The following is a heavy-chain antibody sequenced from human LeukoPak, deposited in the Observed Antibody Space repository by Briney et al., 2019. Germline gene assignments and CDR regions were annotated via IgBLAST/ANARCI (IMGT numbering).Heavy chain of an antibody. V-gene: IGHV3-30*02. CDR1: GFTFSSFG. CDR2: IHNDGITE. D-gene: IGHD1-26*01. Sequence: GGSLRLSCAASGFTFSSFGMHWVRQTPGKGLEWLTFIHNDGITEYYADSVKGRFAISRDNSKNTVYLQMNSLRVEDTAVYYCAKDDPTGRYLWGQGTLVPVSS. J-gene: IGHJ4*02. CDR3: AKDDPTGRYL.